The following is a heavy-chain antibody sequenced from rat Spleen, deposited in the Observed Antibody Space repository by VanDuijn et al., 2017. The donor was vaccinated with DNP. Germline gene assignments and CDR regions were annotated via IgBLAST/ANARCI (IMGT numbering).Heavy chain of an antibody. CDR1: GFTFSDYY. CDR3: ARHYYDGSYYFDY. D-gene: IGHD1-12*02. J-gene: IGHJ2*01. Sequence: EVQLVESGGGLVQPGRSLKLSCAASGFTFSDYYMAWVRQAPTKGLEWVAYIRYDGGTTYYRDSVKGRFTISRDNAKNTQYLQMDSLRSEDTATYYCARHYYDGSYYFDYWGQGVMVTVSS. V-gene: IGHV5S13*01. CDR2: IRYDGGTT.